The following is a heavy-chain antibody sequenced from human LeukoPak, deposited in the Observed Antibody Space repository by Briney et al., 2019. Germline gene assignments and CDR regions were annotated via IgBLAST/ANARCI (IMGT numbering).Heavy chain of an antibody. J-gene: IGHJ3*02. CDR3: ARRVWNDVSYAFDI. CDR1: GYXFTSYW. V-gene: IGHV5-51*01. CDR2: IYPGDSDT. Sequence: PGESLKISCNGSGYXFTSYWICWVRQMPGKGLEWMGIIYPGDSDTRYSPSFQGQVTISADKSISTAYLQWSSLKASDTAMYYCARRVWNDVSYAFDIWGQGTMVTVSS. D-gene: IGHD1-1*01.